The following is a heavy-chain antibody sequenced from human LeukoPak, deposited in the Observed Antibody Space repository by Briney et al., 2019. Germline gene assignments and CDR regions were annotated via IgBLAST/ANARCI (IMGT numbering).Heavy chain of an antibody. Sequence: PSETLSLTCTVSGGSISSYYWSWIRQPPGKGLEWIAYLFYSGSTDYNPSLESRVTISVDTSKNQFSLKLRSVTAADTAVYYCARAPDPNFYDRSGFDYWGQGTLITVSS. J-gene: IGHJ4*02. D-gene: IGHD3-22*01. CDR1: GGSISSYY. CDR2: LFYSGST. V-gene: IGHV4-59*01. CDR3: ARAPDPNFYDRSGFDY.